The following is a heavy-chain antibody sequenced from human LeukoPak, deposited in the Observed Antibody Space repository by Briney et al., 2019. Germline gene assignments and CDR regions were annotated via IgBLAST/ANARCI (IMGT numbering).Heavy chain of an antibody. CDR2: INPNGGDT. V-gene: IGHV1-2*02. CDR3: ARGVTGIYYYYYMDV. Sequence: ASVKVSCKASGYTFTGYYMHWVRQAPGQGLEWMGWINPNGGDTNYAQKFQGGVTMTRDTSISTAYMELSRLRSDDTAVYYCARGVTGIYYYYYMDVWGKGTTVTVSS. D-gene: IGHD3-10*01. CDR1: GYTFTGYY. J-gene: IGHJ6*03.